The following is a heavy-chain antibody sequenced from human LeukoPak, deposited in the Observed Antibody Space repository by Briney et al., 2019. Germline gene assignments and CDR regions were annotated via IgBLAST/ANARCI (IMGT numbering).Heavy chain of an antibody. Sequence: GGSLRLSCAASGFTFSRHWMSWVRQAPGKGLEWVSSISRSGSTKYYADSVKGRFTISRDNAKNSLFLQMNSLRAEDTAVYYCARVLRYCSGGNCYSGGLGYMDVWGKGTTVTISS. D-gene: IGHD2-15*01. CDR2: ISRSGSTK. CDR1: GFTFSRHW. CDR3: ARVLRYCSGGNCYSGGLGYMDV. J-gene: IGHJ6*03. V-gene: IGHV3-48*04.